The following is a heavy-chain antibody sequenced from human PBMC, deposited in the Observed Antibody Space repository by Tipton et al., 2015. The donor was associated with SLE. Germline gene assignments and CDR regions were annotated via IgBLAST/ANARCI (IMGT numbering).Heavy chain of an antibody. Sequence: TLSLTCTVSGGSISSYYWSWIRQPPGKGLEWVGYIYYSGSTNYNPSLKSRVTISVDTSKNQFSLKLSSVTAADTAVYYCARGGPKNWFDPWGQGTLVTVSS. CDR1: GGSISSYY. CDR2: IYYSGST. V-gene: IGHV4-59*01. J-gene: IGHJ5*02. D-gene: IGHD3-16*01. CDR3: ARGGPKNWFDP.